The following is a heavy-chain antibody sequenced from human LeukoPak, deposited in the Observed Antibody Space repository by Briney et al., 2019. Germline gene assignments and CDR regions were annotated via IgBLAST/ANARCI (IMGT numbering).Heavy chain of an antibody. Sequence: SETLSLTCTVSGGSISSYYWSWIRQSPVKGLEWIGYIYYSGSTNYNPSLKSRVTISVDTTKNQFSLKLSSVTAADTAVYYCARWPSGYNYGLFDCWGQGALVTVSS. CDR3: ARWPSGYNYGLFDC. D-gene: IGHD5-18*01. J-gene: IGHJ4*02. CDR2: IYYSGST. CDR1: GGSISSYY. V-gene: IGHV4-59*08.